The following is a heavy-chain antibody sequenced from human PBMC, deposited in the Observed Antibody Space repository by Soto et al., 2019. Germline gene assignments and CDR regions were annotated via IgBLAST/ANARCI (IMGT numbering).Heavy chain of an antibody. J-gene: IGHJ4*02. CDR2: KSYDGSNK. V-gene: IGHV3-30-3*01. CDR1: GFTFSSYA. CDR3: ARVALGYYDSSGYYYDY. Sequence: QVQLVESGGGVVQPGRSLRLSCAASGFTFSSYAMHWVRQAPGKGLEWVAVKSYDGSNKYYADSVKGRFTISRDNSKNTLYLQMNSLRAEDTAVYYCARVALGYYDSSGYYYDYWGQGTLVTVSS. D-gene: IGHD3-22*01.